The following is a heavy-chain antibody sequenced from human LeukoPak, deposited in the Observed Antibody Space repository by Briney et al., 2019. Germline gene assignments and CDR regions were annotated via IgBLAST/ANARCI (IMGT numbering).Heavy chain of an antibody. J-gene: IGHJ4*02. CDR3: ARGPQGGYSYGPPPSY. V-gene: IGHV4-34*01. CDR1: GESFSGYY. D-gene: IGHD5-18*01. CDR2: INHSGST. Sequence: SETLSLTCAVYGESFSGYYWSWIRQPPGKGLEWIGEINHSGSTNYNPSLKSRVTISVDTSKNQFSLKLSSVTAADTAVYYCARGPQGGYSYGPPPSYWGQGTLVTVSS.